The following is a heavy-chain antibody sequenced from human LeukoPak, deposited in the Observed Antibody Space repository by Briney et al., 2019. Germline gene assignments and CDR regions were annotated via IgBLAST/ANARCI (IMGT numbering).Heavy chain of an antibody. V-gene: IGHV4-34*01. CDR2: INHSGST. J-gene: IGHJ4*02. CDR1: GGSFSGYY. Sequence: PSETLSLTCAVYGGSFSGYYWSWIRQPPGKGLEWIGEINHSGSTNYNLSLKSRVTISVDTSKNQFSLKLSSVTAADTAVYYCARGDGGSYYFDYWGQGTLVTVSS. CDR3: ARGDGGSYYFDY. D-gene: IGHD1-26*01.